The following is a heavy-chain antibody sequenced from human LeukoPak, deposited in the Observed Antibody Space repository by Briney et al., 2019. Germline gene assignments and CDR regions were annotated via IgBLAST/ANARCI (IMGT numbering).Heavy chain of an antibody. Sequence: PGGSLRLSCAASGFTFSSYSMKWVRQAPGKGLEWVSSISSSSSYIYYADSVKGRFTISRDNAKNSLYLQMNSLRAEDTAVYYCAPEPGAVAGATFDYWGQGTLVTVSS. D-gene: IGHD6-19*01. CDR1: GFTFSSYS. CDR2: ISSSSSYI. J-gene: IGHJ4*02. V-gene: IGHV3-21*01. CDR3: APEPGAVAGATFDY.